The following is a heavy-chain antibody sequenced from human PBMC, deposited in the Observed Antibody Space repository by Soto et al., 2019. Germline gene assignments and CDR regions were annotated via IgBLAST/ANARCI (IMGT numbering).Heavy chain of an antibody. V-gene: IGHV1-69*13. CDR2: IIPIFGTA. J-gene: IGHJ6*02. Sequence: ASVKVSCKASGGTFSSYAISWVQQAPGQGLEWMGGIIPIFGTANYAQKFQGRVTITADESTSTAYMELSSLRSEDTAVYYCAVAYCGGDCYSHFYYYGMDVWGQGTTVTVSS. D-gene: IGHD2-21*02. CDR3: AVAYCGGDCYSHFYYYGMDV. CDR1: GGTFSSYA.